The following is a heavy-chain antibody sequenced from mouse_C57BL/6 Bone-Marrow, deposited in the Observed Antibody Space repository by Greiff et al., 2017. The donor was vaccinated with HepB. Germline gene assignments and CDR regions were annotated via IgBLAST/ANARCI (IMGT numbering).Heavy chain of an antibody. CDR3: AQDGYGNPWFAY. J-gene: IGHJ3*01. CDR1: GYTFTSYW. D-gene: IGHD2-1*01. Sequence: QVQLKQSGAELVKPGASVKLSCKASGYTFTSYWMHWVKQRPGQGLEWIGMIHPNSGSTNYNEKFKSKATLTVDKSSSTAYMQLSSLTSEDSAVYYCAQDGYGNPWFAYWGQGTLVTVSA. CDR2: IHPNSGST. V-gene: IGHV1-64*01.